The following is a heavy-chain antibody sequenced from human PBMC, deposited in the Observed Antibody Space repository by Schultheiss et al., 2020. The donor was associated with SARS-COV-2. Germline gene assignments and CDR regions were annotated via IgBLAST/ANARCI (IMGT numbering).Heavy chain of an antibody. D-gene: IGHD3-10*01. J-gene: IGHJ4*02. CDR3: ARGRGWGITPLRYFDY. CDR1: GGSISSSSYY. CDR2: IYYSGST. Sequence: SETLSLTCSVSGGSISSSSYYWGWIRQPPGKGLEWIGSIYYSGSTYYNPSLKSRVTISVDTSKNQFSLKLSSVTAADTAVYYCARGRGWGITPLRYFDYWGQGTLVTVSS. V-gene: IGHV4-39*07.